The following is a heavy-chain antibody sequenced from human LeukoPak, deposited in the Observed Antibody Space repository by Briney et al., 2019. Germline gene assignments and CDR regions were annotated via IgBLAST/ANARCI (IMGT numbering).Heavy chain of an antibody. J-gene: IGHJ4*02. V-gene: IGHV3-15*01. CDR1: GFTFSSAW. CDR2: IKSKTDGGTT. D-gene: IGHD3-10*01. Sequence: GGSLRLSCAASGFTFSSAWMSWVRQAPGKGLEWVGRIKSKTDGGTTDYAAPVKGRFTISRDDSKNTLYLQMNSLKTEDTAVYYCTTGITMVRGVPGVYFDYWGQGTLVTVSS. CDR3: TTGITMVRGVPGVYFDY.